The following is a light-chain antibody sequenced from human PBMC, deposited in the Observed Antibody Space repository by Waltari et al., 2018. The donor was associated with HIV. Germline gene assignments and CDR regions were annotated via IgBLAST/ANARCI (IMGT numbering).Light chain of an antibody. J-gene: IGKJ1*01. CDR2: WAS. CDR1: QSVLYNSDNKNY. Sequence: VLTQSPDSLAVSLGERATINCKSSQSVLYNSDNKNYLAWYQQKPGQPPNLLISWASTRESGVPDRFSGSGSGTDFTLTICSLQAEDVAIYYCQQYHTSWTFGQGTKVEIK. V-gene: IGKV4-1*01. CDR3: QQYHTSWT.